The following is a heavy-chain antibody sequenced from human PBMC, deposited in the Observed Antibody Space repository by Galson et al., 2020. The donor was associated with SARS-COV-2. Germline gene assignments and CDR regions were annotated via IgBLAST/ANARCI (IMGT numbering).Heavy chain of an antibody. CDR1: GFTVSSNY. V-gene: IGHV3-53*01. CDR2: IYSGGST. Sequence: GGSLRLSCAASGFTVSSNYMSWVRQAPGKGLEWVSVIYSGGSTYYADSVKGRFTISMDNSKNTLYLQMNSLRAEDTAVYYFASEILGGRVGMDVWGQGTTFIFSS. J-gene: IGHJ6*02. D-gene: IGHD3-16*01. CDR3: ASEILGGRVGMDV.